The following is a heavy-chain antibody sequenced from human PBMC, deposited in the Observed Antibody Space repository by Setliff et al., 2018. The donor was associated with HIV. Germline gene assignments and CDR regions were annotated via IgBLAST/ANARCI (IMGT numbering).Heavy chain of an antibody. Sequence: ASVKVSCKASGYNFNVYYMHWVRQAPGQGLEWMGWINPNRGGTNFAQKFRGRVTMTADTSTSTAYMDLGSLRSDDTAIYYCARAIYGGFDHWGQGSLVTVSS. V-gene: IGHV1-2*02. CDR2: INPNRGGT. J-gene: IGHJ4*02. CDR1: GYNFNVYY. D-gene: IGHD3-16*01. CDR3: ARAIYGGFDH.